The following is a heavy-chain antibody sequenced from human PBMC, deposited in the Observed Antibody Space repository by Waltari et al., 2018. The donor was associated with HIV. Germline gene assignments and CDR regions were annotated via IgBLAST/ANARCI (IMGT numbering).Heavy chain of an antibody. J-gene: IGHJ4*02. Sequence: EVQLVESGGGLVQPGGSLRLSCEVSGFFFDEYAIHWVRQGPGKGLEWLSGISWKSGSLGYADSVEGRFTISRDSAKNSVFLEMNSLRADDTAVYYCTRDWSGYDPVGFFDYWGQGALVSVSS. CDR3: TRDWSGYDPVGFFDY. CDR2: ISWKSGSL. D-gene: IGHD5-12*01. V-gene: IGHV3-9*01. CDR1: GFFFDEYA.